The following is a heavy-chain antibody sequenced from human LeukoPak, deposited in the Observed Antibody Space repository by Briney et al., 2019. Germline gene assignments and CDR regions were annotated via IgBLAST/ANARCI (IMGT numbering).Heavy chain of an antibody. CDR1: GGSISSYY. CDR3: ARDPGGLGYCSSTSCPDAFDI. Sequence: PSETLSLTCTVSGGSISSYYWSWIRQPAGKGLEWIGRIYTSGSTNYNPSLKSRVTMSVDTSENQFSLKLSSATAADTAVYYCARDPGGLGYCSSTSCPDAFDIWGQGTMVTVSS. CDR2: IYTSGST. J-gene: IGHJ3*02. V-gene: IGHV4-4*07. D-gene: IGHD2-2*01.